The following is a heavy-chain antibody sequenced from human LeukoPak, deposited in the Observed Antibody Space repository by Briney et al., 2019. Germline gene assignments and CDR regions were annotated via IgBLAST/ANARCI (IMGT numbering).Heavy chain of an antibody. V-gene: IGHV3-21*01. CDR2: ISSSSYI. Sequence: PGGSLRLSCAASGFTFSSYSMTWVRQAPGKGLEWVSSISSSSYIYYADSVKGRFTISRDNAKNSLYPQMNSLRAEDTAVYYCAREKGITIFDWGQGTLVTVSS. CDR1: GFTFSSYS. J-gene: IGHJ4*02. D-gene: IGHD3-3*01. CDR3: AREKGITIFD.